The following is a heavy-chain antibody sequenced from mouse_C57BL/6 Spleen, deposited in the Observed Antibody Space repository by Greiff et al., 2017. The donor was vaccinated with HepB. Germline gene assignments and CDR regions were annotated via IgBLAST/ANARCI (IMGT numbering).Heavy chain of an antibody. CDR1: GFNIKDDY. J-gene: IGHJ4*01. Sequence: VQLQQSGAELVRPGASVKLSCTASGFNIKDDYMHWVKQRPEQGLEWIGWIDPENGDTEYASKFQGKATITADTSSNTAYLQLSSLTSEDTAVYYCSTTTTVVATDYAMDYWGQGTSVTVSS. CDR3: STTTTVVATDYAMDY. V-gene: IGHV14-4*01. D-gene: IGHD1-1*01. CDR2: IDPENGDT.